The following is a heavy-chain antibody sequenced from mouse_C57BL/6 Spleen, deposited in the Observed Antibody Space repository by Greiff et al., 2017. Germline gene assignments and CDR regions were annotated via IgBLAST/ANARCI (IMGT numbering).Heavy chain of an antibody. CDR3: ARYYDSLAWFAY. V-gene: IGHV1-42*01. D-gene: IGHD2-4*01. CDR2: INPSTGGT. CDR1: GYSFTGYY. J-gene: IGHJ3*01. Sequence: EVQLQQSGPELVKPGASVKISCKASGYSFTGYYMNWVKQSPEKSLEWIGEINPSTGGTTYNQKFKAKATLTVDKSSSTAYMQLKSLTSEDSAVYYCARYYDSLAWFAYWGQGTLVTVSA.